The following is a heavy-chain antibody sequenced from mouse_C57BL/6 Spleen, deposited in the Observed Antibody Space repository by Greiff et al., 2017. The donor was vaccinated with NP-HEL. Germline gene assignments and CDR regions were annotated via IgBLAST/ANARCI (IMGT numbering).Heavy chain of an antibody. CDR2: IYPGSGST. J-gene: IGHJ2*01. CDR3: ARDDGYYFDY. CDR1: GYTFTSFW. Sequence: QVQLKQSGAELVKPGASVKMSCKASGYTFTSFWITWVKQRPGQGLEWIGDIYPGSGSTNYNEKFKSKATLTVDTSSSTAYMQLSSLTSEDSAVYYWARDDGYYFDYWGQGTTLTVSS. D-gene: IGHD2-3*01. V-gene: IGHV1-55*01.